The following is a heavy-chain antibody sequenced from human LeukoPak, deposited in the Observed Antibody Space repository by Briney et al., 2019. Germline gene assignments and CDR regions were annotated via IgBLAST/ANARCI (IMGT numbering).Heavy chain of an antibody. Sequence: SETLSLTCTVSGGSISSGSYYWSWIRQPAGKGLEWIGRFYTSGSTNYNPSLKTRVTISVDTSKNQLSLNLSSVTAADTAVYYCARGTKLMGYSSGSGFNYWGQGTLVTVSS. D-gene: IGHD6-19*01. CDR3: ARGTKLMGYSSGSGFNY. CDR1: GGSISSGSYY. V-gene: IGHV4-61*02. J-gene: IGHJ4*02. CDR2: FYTSGST.